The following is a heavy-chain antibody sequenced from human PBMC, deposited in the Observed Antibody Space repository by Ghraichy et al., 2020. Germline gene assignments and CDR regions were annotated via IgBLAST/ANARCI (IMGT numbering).Heavy chain of an antibody. CDR1: GYTFTDHY. J-gene: IGHJ4*02. CDR3: ARLWGWSTHMDPSLSTADY. D-gene: IGHD2-21*01. V-gene: IGHV1-2*06. Sequence: ASVKVSCKASGYTFTDHYIHWVRQAPGQGLEYMGRINPNSGKTNFAQKFQGRVTMTRDTSISTAYMELSSLTSDDTAVYYCARLWGWSTHMDPSLSTADYGGQGTLVPVST. CDR2: INPNSGKT.